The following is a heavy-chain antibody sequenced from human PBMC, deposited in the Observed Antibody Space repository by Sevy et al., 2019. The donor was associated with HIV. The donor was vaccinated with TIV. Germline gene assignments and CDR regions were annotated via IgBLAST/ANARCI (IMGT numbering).Heavy chain of an antibody. J-gene: IGHJ5*02. V-gene: IGHV3-48*03. D-gene: IGHD3-22*01. Sequence: RGSLRLSCAASGFTFTTYDMTWVRQAPGKGLEWISYISSSANDIKYADSVKGRFTISRDNARNSLYLAMSSLRAEDTAVYYCAREGLGGFYSSLDRWGQGTLVTVSS. CDR3: AREGLGGFYSSLDR. CDR2: ISSSANDI. CDR1: GFTFTTYD.